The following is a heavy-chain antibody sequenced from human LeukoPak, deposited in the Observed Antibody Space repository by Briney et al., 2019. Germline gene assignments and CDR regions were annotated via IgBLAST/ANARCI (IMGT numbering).Heavy chain of an antibody. Sequence: KPSETLSLTCTVSGGSVSSGSYYWSRIRQPPGKGLEWIGYIYYSGSTNYNPSLKSRVTISVDTSKNQFSLKLSSVTAADTAVYYCAGNYDILTGIGYYGMDVWGKGTTVTVSS. CDR1: GGSVSSGSYY. J-gene: IGHJ6*04. CDR3: AGNYDILTGIGYYGMDV. D-gene: IGHD3-9*01. V-gene: IGHV4-61*01. CDR2: IYYSGST.